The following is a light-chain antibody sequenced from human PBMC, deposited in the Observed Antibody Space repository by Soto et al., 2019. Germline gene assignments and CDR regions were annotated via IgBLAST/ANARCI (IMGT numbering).Light chain of an antibody. J-gene: IGKJ4*01. CDR2: SAS. Sequence: DVQFTQSPSVLSSTFRDTGPIPCRASQALSNYLAWYQQKPGKAPDLLIYSASTLQSGVPSRFSGSGSETEFSLTIRALQPEDFATYYCQQLSRYPLTFGGGTKVDI. V-gene: IGKV1-9*01. CDR1: QALSNY. CDR3: QQLSRYPLT.